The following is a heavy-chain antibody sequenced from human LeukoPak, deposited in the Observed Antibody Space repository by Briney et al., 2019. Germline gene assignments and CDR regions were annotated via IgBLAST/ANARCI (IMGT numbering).Heavy chain of an antibody. CDR1: GGSISSYY. V-gene: IGHV4-59*01. D-gene: IGHD2-8*02. J-gene: IGHJ6*03. CDR3: ARGVTGPYYYYYYMDV. Sequence: NPSETLSLTCTVSGGSISSYYWSWIRQPPGKGLEWSGYLYYSGSTNYNPSLKSRVTISVDTSKNQFSLKLSSVTAADTAVYYCARGVTGPYYYYYYMDVWGKGTTVTVSS. CDR2: LYYSGST.